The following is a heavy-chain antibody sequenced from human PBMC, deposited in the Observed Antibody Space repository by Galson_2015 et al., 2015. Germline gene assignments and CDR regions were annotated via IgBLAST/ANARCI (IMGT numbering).Heavy chain of an antibody. CDR1: GFSLGTNGMR. CDR2: IDWDDDK. J-gene: IGHJ5*02. V-gene: IGHV2-70*04. CDR3: ARSSTSDDWFDP. Sequence: PALVKPTQTLTLTCTLSGFSLGTNGMRVSWIRQPPGKGLEWLARIDWDDDKFYNKSLETRLTISTDTSKTQVVLIMTNMDPVDTATYFCARSSTSDDWFDPWGQGILVTVSS. D-gene: IGHD2/OR15-2a*01.